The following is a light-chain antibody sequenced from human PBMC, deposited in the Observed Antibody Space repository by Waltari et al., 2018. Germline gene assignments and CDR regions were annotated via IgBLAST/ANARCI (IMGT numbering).Light chain of an antibody. V-gene: IGKV3-11*01. J-gene: IGKJ5*01. CDR3: QQRSNWPIT. CDR1: QSVSYH. CDR2: DAS. Sequence: EIVLTQSPATLSLSPGERATLACRASQSVSYHLAWYQQRPGQAPRLLIYDASNRATGISARFSGSGSGTDFTLTISSLEPEDFAVYYCQQRSNWPITFGQGTRLEIK.